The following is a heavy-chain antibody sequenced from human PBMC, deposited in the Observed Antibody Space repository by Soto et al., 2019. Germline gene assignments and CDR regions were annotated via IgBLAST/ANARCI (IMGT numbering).Heavy chain of an antibody. V-gene: IGHV3-48*03. J-gene: IGHJ4*02. CDR1: GFTFSSYE. D-gene: IGHD3-16*01. CDR2: ISSSGSTI. Sequence: EVHLVESGGGLVQPGGSLRLSCAASGFTFSSYEMNWVRQVPGKGLELVSYISSSGSTIHYADSVKGRFTIYRDNAKSLLYLQMNSLRPEDTAVYYCARLSGTYGRRHYFDYWGQGTLVTVSS. CDR3: ARLSGTYGRRHYFDY.